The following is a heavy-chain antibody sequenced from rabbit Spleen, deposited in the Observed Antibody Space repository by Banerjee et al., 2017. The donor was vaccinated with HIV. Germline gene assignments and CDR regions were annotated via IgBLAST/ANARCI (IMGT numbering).Heavy chain of an antibody. CDR1: GFSFSNKAV. V-gene: IGHV1S45*01. J-gene: IGHJ6*01. Sequence: QEQLVESGGGLVKPEGSLKLSCTASGFSFSNKAVVCWVRQAPGKGLEWIACINAVTGRPVYASWAKGRFTFSKTSSTTVTLQMTSLTAADTATYFCARDGAGGSYFALWGPGTLVTVS. CDR2: INAVTGRP. CDR3: ARDGAGGSYFAL. D-gene: IGHD8-1*01.